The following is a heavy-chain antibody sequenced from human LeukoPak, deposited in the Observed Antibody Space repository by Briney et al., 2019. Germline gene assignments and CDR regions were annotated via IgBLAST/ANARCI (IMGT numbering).Heavy chain of an antibody. V-gene: IGHV3-23*01. J-gene: IGHJ4*02. CDR1: GFTVSNNY. CDR2: ISGSGGST. CDR3: AKPKDNSLYCFDY. Sequence: GGCLRLSCAASGFTVSNNYINWVRQAPGKGLEWVSAISGSGGSTYYADSVKGRFTISRDNSKNTLYLQMSSLRAEDTAVYYCAKPKDNSLYCFDYWGQRTLVTVSS. D-gene: IGHD1-20*01.